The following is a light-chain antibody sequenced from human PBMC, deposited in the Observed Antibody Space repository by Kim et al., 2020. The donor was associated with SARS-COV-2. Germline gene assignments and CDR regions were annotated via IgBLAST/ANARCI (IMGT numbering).Light chain of an antibody. CDR2: GNS. CDR1: SSNIGAGYD. CDR3: QSYDSSLSGWV. V-gene: IGLV1-40*01. Sequence: QRVTITCTGCSSNIGAGYDVHWYQQLPGTAPKLLIYGNSNRPSGVPDRFSGSKSGTSASLAITGLQAEDEADYYCQSYDSSLSGWVFGGGTQLTVL. J-gene: IGLJ3*02.